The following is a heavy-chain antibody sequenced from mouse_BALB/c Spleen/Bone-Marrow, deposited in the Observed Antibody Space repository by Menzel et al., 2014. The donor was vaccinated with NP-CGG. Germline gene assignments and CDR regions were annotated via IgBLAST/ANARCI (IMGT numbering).Heavy chain of an antibody. V-gene: IGHV6-6*02. Sequence: EVMLVESGGGLVQPGGSMKLSCVASGFTFSNYWKNWVRQSPEKGLEWVAEIRLKSNNYATHYAESVKGRFTISRDDSKSSVYLQMNNLRAEDTGIYYCTGSDYWGQGTTLTVSS. D-gene: IGHD1-1*01. CDR2: IRLKSNNYAT. CDR3: TGSDY. CDR1: GFTFSNYW. J-gene: IGHJ2*01.